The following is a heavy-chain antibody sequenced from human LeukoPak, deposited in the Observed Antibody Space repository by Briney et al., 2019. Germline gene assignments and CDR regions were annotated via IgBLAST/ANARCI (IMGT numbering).Heavy chain of an antibody. J-gene: IGHJ3*02. CDR1: GGTFSSYA. CDR2: IIPIFGTA. Sequence: GASVKVSCKASGGTFSSYAISWVRQAPGQGLEWMGGIIPIFGTANYAQKFQGRVTITADESTSTAYMELSSLRSEDTAVYYCAKDPLYDSSGVSAFDIWGQGTMVTVSS. D-gene: IGHD3-22*01. CDR3: AKDPLYDSSGVSAFDI. V-gene: IGHV1-69*13.